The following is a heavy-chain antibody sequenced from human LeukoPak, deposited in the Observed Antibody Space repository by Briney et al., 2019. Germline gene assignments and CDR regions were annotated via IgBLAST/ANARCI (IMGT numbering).Heavy chain of an antibody. CDR3: AADLEGYGDWGNY. CDR1: GFTFSSYA. V-gene: IGHV3-23*01. J-gene: IGHJ4*02. D-gene: IGHD2-21*01. CDR2: ISGSGGST. Sequence: GGSLRLSCAASGFTFSSYAMSWVRQAPGKGLEWVSAISGSGGSTYYADSVKGRFTISRDNSKDTLYLQMNSLRAEDTAVYYCAADLEGYGDWGNYWGQGTLVTVSS.